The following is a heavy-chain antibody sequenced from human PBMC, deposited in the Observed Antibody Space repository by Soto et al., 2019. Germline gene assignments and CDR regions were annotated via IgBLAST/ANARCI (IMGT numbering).Heavy chain of an antibody. CDR1: GGSISDYY. V-gene: IGHV4-59*01. CDR2: VFYSGST. J-gene: IGHJ4*02. CDR3: ARVDWGSFDY. D-gene: IGHD3-9*01. Sequence: QVQLQESGPGLVKASETLSLTCSVSGGSISDYYWAWIRQTPGRGLEWIGNVFYSGSTDDNPSLKSRVTMSLARSKKHSSLKLTSVTASDTAVYYFARVDWGSFDYWGQGTLVTVSS.